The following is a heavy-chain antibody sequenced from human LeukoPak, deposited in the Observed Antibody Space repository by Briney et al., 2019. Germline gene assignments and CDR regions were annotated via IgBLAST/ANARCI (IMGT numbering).Heavy chain of an antibody. J-gene: IGHJ4*02. CDR1: GFTFSHYW. CDR2: IKPDGSDK. V-gene: IGHV3-7*01. D-gene: IGHD5-18*01. CDR3: ARDTGGGYSCYDC. Sequence: GGSLRLSCAASGFTFSHYWMTWIRQTPGKGLEWVANIKPDGSDKYYVDSVKGRFTISRDNAKNSLYLQMKSLRVEDTAVYYCARDTGGGYSCYDCWGQGTLVTVSS.